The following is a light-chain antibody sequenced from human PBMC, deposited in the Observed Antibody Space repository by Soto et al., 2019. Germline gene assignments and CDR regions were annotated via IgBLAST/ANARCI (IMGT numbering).Light chain of an antibody. J-gene: IGLJ1*01. Sequence: QSVLTQPPSVSGAPGQRVTISCTGSSSNIGAGYDVHWYQQLPGTAPKLLIYEVSYRPSGVSSRFSGSKSGNTASLTISGLQAEDEADYYCSSYTSSNTLEVFGAGTKLTVL. CDR2: EVS. CDR3: SSYTSSNTLEV. CDR1: SSNIGAGYD. V-gene: IGLV1-40*01.